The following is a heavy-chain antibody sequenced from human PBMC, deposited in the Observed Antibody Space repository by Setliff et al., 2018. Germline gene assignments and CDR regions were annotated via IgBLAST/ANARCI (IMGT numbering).Heavy chain of an antibody. Sequence: LSLTCAVSGGSISSGSYYWSWIRQPAGKGLEWVGRLHTSGSTNYNPSLKSRVTISVDTSRNQFSLKLSSLTAADTALYFCARDNTILGAADSWGQGALVTVSS. J-gene: IGHJ5*01. V-gene: IGHV4-61*02. D-gene: IGHD1-26*01. CDR3: ARDNTILGAADS. CDR2: LHTSGST. CDR1: GGSISSGSYY.